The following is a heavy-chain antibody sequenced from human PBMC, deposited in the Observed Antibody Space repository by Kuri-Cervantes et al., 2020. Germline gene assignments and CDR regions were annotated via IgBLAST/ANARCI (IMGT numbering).Heavy chain of an antibody. Sequence: GGSLRLSCAASGFTFSSYDMHWVRQATGKGLEWVSAIGTAGDTYYPGPVKGRFTISRENAKNSLYLQMNSLRAGDTAVYYCARASYLGIAAAGEFDYWGQGTLVTVSS. CDR3: ARASYLGIAAAGEFDY. CDR1: GFTFSSYD. D-gene: IGHD6-13*01. CDR2: IGTAGDT. J-gene: IGHJ4*02. V-gene: IGHV3-13*01.